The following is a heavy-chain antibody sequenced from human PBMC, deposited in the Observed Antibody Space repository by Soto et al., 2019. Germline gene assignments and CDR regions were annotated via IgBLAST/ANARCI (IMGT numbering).Heavy chain of an antibody. CDR2: IYYSGST. Sequence: PSETLSLTCTVSGGSISSSSYYWGWIRQPPGKGLEWIGSIYYSGSTYYNPSLKSRVTISVDTSKNQFSLKLSSVTAADTAVYYCARQRYTTGSDYWGQGTLVTVSS. CDR3: ARQRYTTGSDY. J-gene: IGHJ4*02. CDR1: GGSISSSSYY. V-gene: IGHV4-39*01. D-gene: IGHD4-17*01.